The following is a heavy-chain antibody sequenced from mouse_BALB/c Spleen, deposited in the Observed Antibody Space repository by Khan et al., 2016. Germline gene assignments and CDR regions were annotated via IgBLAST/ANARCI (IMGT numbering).Heavy chain of an antibody. CDR3: ARWVLRYYAMDY. D-gene: IGHD2-3*01. CDR1: GYTFTDSS. CDR2: INTETGEP. Sequence: QIQLVQSGPELKKPGETVKISCKASGYTFTDSSMHWVKQAPGKGLKWMGWINTETGEPTYADDFKGRFAFSLETSVSTAYLQLNSLNNEDTATNYSARWVLRYYAMDYWGQGASVTVSS. V-gene: IGHV9-2-1*01. J-gene: IGHJ4*01.